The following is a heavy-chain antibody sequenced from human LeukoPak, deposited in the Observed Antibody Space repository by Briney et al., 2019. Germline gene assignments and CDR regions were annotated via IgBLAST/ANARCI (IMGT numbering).Heavy chain of an antibody. CDR2: IYHSGST. V-gene: IGHV4-38-2*02. CDR3: ARDRVGTYYYDSSGYLDY. J-gene: IGHJ4*02. D-gene: IGHD3-22*01. CDR1: GYSISSGYY. Sequence: SETLSLTCSVSGYSISSGYYWGWIRQPPGKGLEWIGSIYHSGSTYYNPSLKSRVTISVDTSKNQFSLKLSSVTAADTAVYYCARDRVGTYYYDSSGYLDYWGQGTLVTVSS.